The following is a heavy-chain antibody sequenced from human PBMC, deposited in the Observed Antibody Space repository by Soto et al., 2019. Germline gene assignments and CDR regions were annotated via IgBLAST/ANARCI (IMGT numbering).Heavy chain of an antibody. CDR3: ATSMIVVVKGGYFDY. V-gene: IGHV1-46*01. CDR1: GYTFTSYY. D-gene: IGHD3-22*01. CDR2: INPSGGST. Sequence: QVQLVQSGAEVKKPGASVKVSCKASGYTFTSYYMHWVRQAPGQGLEWMGIINPSGGSTSYAQKCQGRVTMTRDTSTSTVYMELSRLRSEDTAVYYCATSMIVVVKGGYFDYWGQGTLVTVSS. J-gene: IGHJ4*02.